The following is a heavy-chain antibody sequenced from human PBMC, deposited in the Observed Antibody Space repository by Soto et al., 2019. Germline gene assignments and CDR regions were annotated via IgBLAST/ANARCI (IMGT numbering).Heavy chain of an antibody. D-gene: IGHD3-16*01. CDR3: TTELRVLDAFDI. CDR2: IKSKTDGGPT. J-gene: IGHJ3*02. V-gene: IGHV3-15*01. CDR1: GFTFSSAW. Sequence: GGSLRLACAASGFTFSSAWMSWVRQAPGKGLEWVGRIKSKTDGGPTDYAAPVKGRFTISRDDSKNTLYLQMNSLKTEDTAVYYCTTELRVLDAFDIWGQGTMVTVSS.